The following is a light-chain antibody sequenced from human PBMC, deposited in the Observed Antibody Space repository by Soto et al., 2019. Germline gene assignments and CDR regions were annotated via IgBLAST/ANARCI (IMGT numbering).Light chain of an antibody. V-gene: IGKV3-11*01. CDR2: YTS. CDR3: HQRQSWHRT. CDR1: HYVGTR. J-gene: IGKJ1*01. Sequence: EIVLTQSPATLSSSPGETATLSFRASHYVGTRLAWYQHKPCQPPRLRIYYTSNSATGIPARFTGSGSGTDFTLIINSLAPEHFAIYYCHQRQSWHRTFGQGTKVDI.